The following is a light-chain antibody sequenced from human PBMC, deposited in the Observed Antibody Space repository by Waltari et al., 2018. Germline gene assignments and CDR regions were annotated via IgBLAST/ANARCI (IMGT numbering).Light chain of an antibody. J-gene: IGLJ3*02. Sequence: QSALTQPASVSGSPGQSITISCTGTSSDIGFYNYVSWYQQHPGKAPQLMIYDVRWRPSGVSNRVPGTKSGNTASLTICGLQAEDEADYYCNSYAGSSSWVFGGGTKLTVL. CDR2: DVR. CDR1: SSDIGFYNY. V-gene: IGLV2-14*03. CDR3: NSYAGSSSWV.